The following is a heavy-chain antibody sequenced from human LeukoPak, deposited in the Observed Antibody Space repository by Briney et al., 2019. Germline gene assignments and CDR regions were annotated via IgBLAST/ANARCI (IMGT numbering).Heavy chain of an antibody. J-gene: IGHJ4*02. CDR2: IYNSGNT. V-gene: IGHV4-4*07. CDR3: AREPGE. CDR1: GGSITSYY. Sequence: SETLSLTCTVSGGSITSYYWSWIRQPAGKGLEWIGRIYNSGNTNYNSSLKSRVTMSVDTSKNQFSLKLTSVTAADTAVYYCAREPGEWGQGTLVTVSS. D-gene: IGHD7-27*01.